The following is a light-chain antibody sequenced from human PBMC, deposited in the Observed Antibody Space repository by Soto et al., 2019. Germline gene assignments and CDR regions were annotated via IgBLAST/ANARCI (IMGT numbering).Light chain of an antibody. J-gene: IGKJ4*01. V-gene: IGKV3-15*01. CDR3: QQFKSYPFT. CDR2: GAS. Sequence: EIVMTQSPATLSVSPGERATLSCRASQSISDNLVWYQQKPGQAPRLLIYGASTRATGIPARFSGSGSGTEFTLTISSLQSEDFATYHCQQFKSYPFTFGGGTKVDIK. CDR1: QSISDN.